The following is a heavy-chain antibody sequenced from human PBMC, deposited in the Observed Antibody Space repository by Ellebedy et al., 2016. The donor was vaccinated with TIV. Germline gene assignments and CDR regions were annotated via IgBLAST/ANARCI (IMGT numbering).Heavy chain of an antibody. CDR2: INWNSGHI. V-gene: IGHV3-9*01. Sequence: SLKISXAASGFAFDAYAMHWVRQPAGKGLEWVSSINWNSGHIDYADSVKGRFTISRDNAKNSLYLQMNSLRPEDTALYYCARDRSVSGYSMYYFDSWGQGTPVTVSS. CDR1: GFAFDAYA. J-gene: IGHJ4*02. CDR3: ARDRSVSGYSMYYFDS. D-gene: IGHD3-22*01.